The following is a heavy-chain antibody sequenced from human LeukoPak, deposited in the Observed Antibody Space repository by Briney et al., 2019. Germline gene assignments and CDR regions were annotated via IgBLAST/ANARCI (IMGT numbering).Heavy chain of an antibody. CDR3: ARDLGTAVAGQFDY. D-gene: IGHD6-19*01. Sequence: SQTLTLTCAISGDSVSSNSAAWNWIRQSPSRGLEWLGRTYYRSKWYNDYAVSVKSRITINPDTSKNQFSLQLNSVTPEDTAVYYCARDLGTAVAGQFDYWGQGTLVTVSS. CDR1: GDSVSSNSAA. J-gene: IGHJ4*02. CDR2: TYYRSKWYN. V-gene: IGHV6-1*01.